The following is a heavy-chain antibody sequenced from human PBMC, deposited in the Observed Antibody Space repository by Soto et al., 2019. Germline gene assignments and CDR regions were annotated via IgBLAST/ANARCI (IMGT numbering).Heavy chain of an antibody. CDR2: IRSKANKYAT. V-gene: IGHV3-73*01. Sequence: GGSLRLSCAASGFAFSGSAMHWVRQASGKGLEWVGRIRSKANKYATEYAAPVKGRFTISRDDSKNTLYLQMNSLKTEDTAVYYCTTDYDSSSSILWFSDYYYYYMDVWGKGTTVTVSS. CDR1: GFAFSGSA. D-gene: IGHD6-6*01. J-gene: IGHJ6*03. CDR3: TTDYDSSSSILWFSDYYYYYMDV.